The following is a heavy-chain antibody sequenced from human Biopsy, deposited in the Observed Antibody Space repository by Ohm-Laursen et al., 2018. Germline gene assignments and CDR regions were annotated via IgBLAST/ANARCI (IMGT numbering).Heavy chain of an antibody. CDR2: INLDGSEK. V-gene: IGHV3-7*01. CDR1: GFTFSSYW. J-gene: IGHJ6*02. D-gene: IGHD1-26*01. Sequence: SLRLSCAAPGFTFSSYWMGWVRQAPGKGLEWVANINLDGSEKYYVDSVKGRFTMSRDNAKNSLYLQMNSLGAEDTAVYYCARDPIVGSKADGMDVWGQGTTVTVSS. CDR3: ARDPIVGSKADGMDV.